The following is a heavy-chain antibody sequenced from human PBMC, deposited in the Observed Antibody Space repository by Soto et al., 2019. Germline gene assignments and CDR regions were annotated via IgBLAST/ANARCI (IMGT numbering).Heavy chain of an antibody. J-gene: IGHJ4*02. V-gene: IGHV3-23*01. CDR1: GFTFSSYA. CDR2: ISGSGGST. D-gene: IGHD2-15*01. CDR3: AKDPSDIVVVVAAMFDY. Sequence: PGGSLRLSCAASGFTFSSYAMSWVRQAPGKGLEWVSAISGSGGSTYYADSVKGRFTISRDNSKNTLYLQMNSLRAEDTAVYYCAKDPSDIVVVVAAMFDYWGQGTLVTVSS.